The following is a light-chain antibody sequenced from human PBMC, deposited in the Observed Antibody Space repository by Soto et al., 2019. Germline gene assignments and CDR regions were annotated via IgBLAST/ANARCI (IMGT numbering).Light chain of an antibody. V-gene: IGKV1-5*01. J-gene: IGKJ1*01. CDR3: QQYTTYWT. CDR2: DAS. Sequence: DIHLIQSPSTRSASVGDRVTSTCRASQTISHWLAWYQQKPGKAPKLLIFDASNLENGVPSRFSGSGSGTEFTVTITGLQPYDFATIYGQQYTTYWTFGQGTKVDIK. CDR1: QTISHW.